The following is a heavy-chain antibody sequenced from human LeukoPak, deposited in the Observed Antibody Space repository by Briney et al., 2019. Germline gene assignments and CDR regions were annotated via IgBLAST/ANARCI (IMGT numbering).Heavy chain of an antibody. V-gene: IGHV3-20*04. D-gene: IGHD3-9*01. J-gene: IGHJ5*02. CDR2: ITWNGDSK. CDR1: GFTFDDYG. CDR3: ARGTTVYDILTGYYP. Sequence: PGGSLRLSCAASGFTFDDYGMTWVRQAPGKGLEWVSGITWNGDSKGYADSVKGRFTISRDNAKNSLYLQMNSLRAEDTAVYYRARGTTVYDILTGYYPWGQGTLGTVSS.